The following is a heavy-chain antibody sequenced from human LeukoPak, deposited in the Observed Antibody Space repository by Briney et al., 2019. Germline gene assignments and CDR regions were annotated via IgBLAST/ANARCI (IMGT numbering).Heavy chain of an antibody. CDR3: ARDVSGYGLNWSAP. CDR2: INSDGSST. J-gene: IGHJ5*02. V-gene: IGHV3-74*01. D-gene: IGHD5-12*01. CDR1: GFTFSSYW. Sequence: GGSLRLSCAASGFTFSSYWMHWVRHAPGKGLVWVSRINSDGSSTGYADSVKGRFTISRDNAKNTLYLQMNSLRAEDTAVYYCARDVSGYGLNWSAPWGQGTLVTVSS.